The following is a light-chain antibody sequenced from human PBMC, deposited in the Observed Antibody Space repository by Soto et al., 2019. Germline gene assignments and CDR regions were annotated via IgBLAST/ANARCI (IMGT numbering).Light chain of an antibody. J-gene: IGKJ1*01. V-gene: IGKV3-15*01. CDR3: QHYNNWPPWT. Sequence: EVVMTQTPATLSVSPGERATLSCRASQSISTNLAWYQQKPGQAPRLLIYGASTRATGIPARFSGSGSGTEFTLTISSLRSEDFAVYYCQHYNNWPPWTVGQGTKVEIK. CDR2: GAS. CDR1: QSISTN.